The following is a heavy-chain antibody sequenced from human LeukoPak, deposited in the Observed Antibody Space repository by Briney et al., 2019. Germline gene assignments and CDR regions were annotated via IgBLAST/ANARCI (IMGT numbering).Heavy chain of an antibody. Sequence: SETLSLTCAVSGYSISSGYYWAWIRTPPGKGLEWIGTIYQSGSTYYNPSLKSRVTISVDTSKNQFSLKLSSVTAADTAVYYCARGGGYNGPDYWGQGTLVTVSS. D-gene: IGHD3-16*01. CDR3: ARGGGYNGPDY. V-gene: IGHV4-38-2*01. J-gene: IGHJ4*02. CDR2: IYQSGST. CDR1: GYSISSGYY.